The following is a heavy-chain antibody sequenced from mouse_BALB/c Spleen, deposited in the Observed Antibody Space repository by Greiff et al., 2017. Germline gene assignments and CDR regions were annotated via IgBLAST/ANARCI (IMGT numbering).Heavy chain of an antibody. V-gene: IGHV5-12-2*01. D-gene: IGHD2-4*01. J-gene: IGHJ2*01. Sequence: EVMLVESGGGLVQPGGSLKLSCAASGFTFSSYTMSWVRQTPEKRLEWVAYISNGGGSTYYPDTVKGRFTISRDNAKNTLYLQMSSLKSEDTAMYYCARLSTMITTGDYFDYWGQGTTLTVSS. CDR3: ARLSTMITTGDYFDY. CDR1: GFTFSSYT. CDR2: ISNGGGST.